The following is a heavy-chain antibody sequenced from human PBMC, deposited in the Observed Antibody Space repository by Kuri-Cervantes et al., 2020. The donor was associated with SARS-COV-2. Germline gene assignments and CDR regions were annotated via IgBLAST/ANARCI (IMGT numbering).Heavy chain of an antibody. V-gene: IGHV4-39*01. CDR1: GASIGSTDSY. CDR2: IKNSGST. D-gene: IGHD6-19*01. CDR3: ATHSWLPQNNWFDP. Sequence: SESLSLTCTVSGASIGSTDSYWGWIRQPPGKAKAWIGSIKNSGSTFYNPSLKSRVTFSVDTSKNQFSLKLTSVTDADTSVYHCATHSWLPQNNWFDPWGQGTLVTVSS. J-gene: IGHJ5*02.